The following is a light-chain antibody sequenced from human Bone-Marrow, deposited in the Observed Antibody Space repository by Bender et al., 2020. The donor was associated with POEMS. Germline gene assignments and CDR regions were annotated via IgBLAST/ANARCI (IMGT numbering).Light chain of an antibody. CDR1: CGDVGAYNF. CDR3: SSYAGSSTWV. V-gene: IGLV2-14*03. Sequence: QSALTQPASVSGSPGQSTTISFTGSCGDVGAYNFVSLFQQHPNKVPKLLIYDTYARPSGVSVRFSGSKSGNTATLTISEHQAEDEADDYCSSYAGSSTWVFGGGTKVTVL. CDR2: DTY. J-gene: IGLJ3*02.